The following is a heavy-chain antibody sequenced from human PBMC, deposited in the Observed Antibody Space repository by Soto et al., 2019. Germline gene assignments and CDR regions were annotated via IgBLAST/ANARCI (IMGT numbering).Heavy chain of an antibody. V-gene: IGHV4-4*09. Sequence: QAQLQESGPGLVKPSETLSLTCTVSSAPITKYYWGWVRQAPGRGLEWIGFTHHSGYISYSPSLKSRVTLSVEPAQNQVLLKLTSVTAAETAGYFLGKLQNFLNLCLDSWGQGALVTVSS. CDR1: SAPITKYY. CDR2: THHSGYI. J-gene: IGHJ4*02. CDR3: GKLQNFLNLCLDS. D-gene: IGHD3-16*01.